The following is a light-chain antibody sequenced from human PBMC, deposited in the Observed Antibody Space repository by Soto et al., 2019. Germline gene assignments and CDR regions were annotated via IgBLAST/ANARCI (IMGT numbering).Light chain of an antibody. CDR3: QQYGSSPPVT. J-gene: IGKJ1*01. V-gene: IGKV3-20*01. CDR1: QSVSNSY. CDR2: GAY. Sequence: EIVLTQSPGTLSLSPGERATLSCMASQSVSNSYLAWYQQKPGQAPRLLIYGAYTRATGIPVRFSGSGSGTDFTLTISRLEPEDFAVYYCQQYGSSPPVTFGQGTKVDIK.